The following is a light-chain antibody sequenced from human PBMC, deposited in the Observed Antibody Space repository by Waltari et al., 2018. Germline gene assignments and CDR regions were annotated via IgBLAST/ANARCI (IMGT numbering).Light chain of an antibody. Sequence: DIQMTQSPSTLSASVGYRVPITCQASQGLSRWLAWYQHKPGKAPKLLIYAASSLQNGVPSRFSGSGSDTEFTLTISSLQPDDFATYYCQQYNGYSGTFGQGTKVEIK. CDR2: AAS. J-gene: IGKJ1*01. CDR3: QQYNGYSGT. V-gene: IGKV1-5*01. CDR1: QGLSRW.